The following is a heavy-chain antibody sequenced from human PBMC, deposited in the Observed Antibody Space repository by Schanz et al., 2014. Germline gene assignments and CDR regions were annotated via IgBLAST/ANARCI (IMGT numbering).Heavy chain of an antibody. J-gene: IGHJ3*01. CDR2: ISSSIVTK. D-gene: IGHD2-21*01. Sequence: EVQLVESGGGLIQPGGSLRLSCTASGFSFSSYSMNWVRQAPGKGLEWVSYISSSIVTKYYADSVKGRFTISRDNAKNSLFLEMSSLRDEDTAVYFCAKDVSYSFDVWGQGTMVSVSS. CDR1: GFSFSSYS. V-gene: IGHV3-48*02. CDR3: AKDVSYSFDV.